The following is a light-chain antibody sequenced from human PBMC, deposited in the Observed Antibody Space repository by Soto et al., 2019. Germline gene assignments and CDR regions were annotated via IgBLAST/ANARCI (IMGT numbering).Light chain of an antibody. CDR2: GND. J-gene: IGLJ1*01. CDR3: AAWDDSLNAFV. V-gene: IGLV1-44*01. Sequence: QSVLTQPPSASGTPGQRVTISCSGSSSNIGGNTVNWYQQLPGTAPKLLIYGNDQRPSGVPDRFSGSKSGTSASLAISELESEDEADYYCAAWDDSLNAFVFGTGTKVTVL. CDR1: SSNIGGNT.